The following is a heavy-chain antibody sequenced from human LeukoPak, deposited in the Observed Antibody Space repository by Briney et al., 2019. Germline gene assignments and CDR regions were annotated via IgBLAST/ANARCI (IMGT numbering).Heavy chain of an antibody. Sequence: PSETLSLTCTVSGDSINSLDLWSWVRQPPGKGLEWIGEIYHSGSTNYNPSLKSRVTISVDKSKNQFSLKLSSVTAADTAVYYCAIISGYSYGTPYFDYWGQGTLVTVSS. CDR1: GDSINSLDL. CDR3: AIISGYSYGTPYFDY. CDR2: IYHSGST. D-gene: IGHD5-18*01. J-gene: IGHJ4*02. V-gene: IGHV4-4*02.